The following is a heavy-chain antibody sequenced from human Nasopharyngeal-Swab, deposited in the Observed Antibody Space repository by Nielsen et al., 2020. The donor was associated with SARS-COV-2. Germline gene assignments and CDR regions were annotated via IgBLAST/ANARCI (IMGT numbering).Heavy chain of an antibody. CDR3: ARGDYGGNSDY. CDR2: IIPIFGTA. J-gene: IGHJ4*02. CDR1: GYTFTSYD. V-gene: IGHV1-69*13. Sequence: SVPVSCKASGYTFTSYDINWVRQATGQGLEWMGGIIPIFGTANYAQKFQGRVTITADESTSTAYMELSSLRSGDTAVYYCARGDYGGNSDYWGQGTLVTVSS. D-gene: IGHD4-23*01.